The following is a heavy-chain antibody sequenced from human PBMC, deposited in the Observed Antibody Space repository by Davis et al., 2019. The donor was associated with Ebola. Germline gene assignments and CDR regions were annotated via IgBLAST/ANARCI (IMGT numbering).Heavy chain of an antibody. CDR2: IIPIFGTA. CDR3: ARDGSFGCSSTSCHSYYYMDV. J-gene: IGHJ6*03. V-gene: IGHV1-69*13. CDR1: GGTFSSYA. Sequence: SVKVSCKASGGTFSSYAISWVRQAPGQGLEWMGGIIPIFGTANYAQKFQGRVTITADESTSTAYMELSSLRSEDTAVYYCARDGSFGCSSTSCHSYYYMDVWGKGTTVTVSS. D-gene: IGHD2-2*01.